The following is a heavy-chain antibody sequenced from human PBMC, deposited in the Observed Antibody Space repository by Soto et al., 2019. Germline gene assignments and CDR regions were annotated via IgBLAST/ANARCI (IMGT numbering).Heavy chain of an antibody. D-gene: IGHD3-16*01. J-gene: IGHJ3*01. CDR1: GFSLSSSGVG. CDR2: IYGDDGE. CDR3: AHREGDDDVWGSYKDAFDV. Sequence: KESGPTLVNPTQTLTLTCTFSGFSLSSSGVGVGWIRQPPGKALEWLALIYGDDGERYTPSLKTRLTITKDTSKNQVVLTMTNMDPVDTATYYCAHREGDDDVWGSYKDAFDVWGQGTMVTVSS. V-gene: IGHV2-5*02.